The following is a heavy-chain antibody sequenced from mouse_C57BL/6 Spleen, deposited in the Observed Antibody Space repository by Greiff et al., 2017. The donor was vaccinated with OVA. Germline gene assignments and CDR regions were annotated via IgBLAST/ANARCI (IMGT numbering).Heavy chain of an antibody. CDR2: IYPRSGNT. CDR3: ARPFITTVEGYFDV. V-gene: IGHV1-81*01. CDR1: GYTFTSYG. Sequence: VKLVESGAELVRPGASVKLSCKASGYTFTSYGISWVKQRTGQGLEWIGEIYPRSGNTYYNEKFKGKATLTADKSSSTAYMELRSLTSEDSAVYFCARPFITTVEGYFDVWGTGTTVTVSS. D-gene: IGHD1-1*01. J-gene: IGHJ1*03.